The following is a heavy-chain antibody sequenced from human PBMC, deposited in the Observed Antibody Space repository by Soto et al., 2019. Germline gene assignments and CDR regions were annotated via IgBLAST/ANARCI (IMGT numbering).Heavy chain of an antibody. Sequence: GGSLRLSCAASGFTFSSYAMSWVRQAPGKGLEWVSAISGSGGSTYYADSVKGRFTISRDNSKNTLYLQMNSLRAEDTAVYYCAKVIRGDSDKTYYDFWSGDYYYYYYGMDVWGQGTTVTVSS. J-gene: IGHJ6*02. D-gene: IGHD3-3*01. CDR1: GFTFSSYA. CDR3: AKVIRGDSDKTYYDFWSGDYYYYYYGMDV. CDR2: ISGSGGST. V-gene: IGHV3-23*01.